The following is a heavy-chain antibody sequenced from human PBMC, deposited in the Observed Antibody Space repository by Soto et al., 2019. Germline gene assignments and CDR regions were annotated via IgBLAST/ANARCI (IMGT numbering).Heavy chain of an antibody. CDR2: IYYTGRT. D-gene: IGHD2-2*01. CDR1: GGSIRSGGYY. Sequence: QVQLQESGPGLVKPSQTLSLTCTVSGGSIRSGGYYWTWIRQHPGKGLEWIGYIYYTGRTYYNPSLKSRVTISVDTSKNQFSLKLSSGTAADTAVYYCARASLGYCSSTSCRSSWFDPWGQGTLVTVSS. V-gene: IGHV4-31*03. CDR3: ARASLGYCSSTSCRSSWFDP. J-gene: IGHJ5*02.